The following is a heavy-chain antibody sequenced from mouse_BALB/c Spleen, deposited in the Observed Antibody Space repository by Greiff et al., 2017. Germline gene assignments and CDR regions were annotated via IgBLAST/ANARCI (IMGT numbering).Heavy chain of an antibody. CDR2: ISTYNGDA. CDR3: ARPYRYGFAY. J-gene: IGHJ3*01. V-gene: IGHV1S137*01. D-gene: IGHD2-14*01. Sequence: VKLQESGAELVRPGVSVKISCKGSGYTFTDYVMHWVKQSHGKGLEWIGVISTYNGDANYNQKFKGKATMTVDKSSSTAYMELARLTSDDSAIYYCARPYRYGFAYWGQGTLVTVSA. CDR1: GYTFTDYV.